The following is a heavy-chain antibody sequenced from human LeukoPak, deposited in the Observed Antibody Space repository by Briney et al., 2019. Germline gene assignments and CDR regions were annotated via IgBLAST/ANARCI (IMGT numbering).Heavy chain of an antibody. CDR1: GGTFSSYA. CDR2: IIPIFGTA. Sequence: SVKVSCKASGGTFSSYAISWVRQAPGQGLEWMGGIIPIFGTANYAQKFQGRVTITADESTSTAYMELSSLRSEDTAVYCCARGNDIVVVPAAPHDAFDIWGQGTMVTVSS. D-gene: IGHD2-2*01. CDR3: ARGNDIVVVPAAPHDAFDI. J-gene: IGHJ3*02. V-gene: IGHV1-69*13.